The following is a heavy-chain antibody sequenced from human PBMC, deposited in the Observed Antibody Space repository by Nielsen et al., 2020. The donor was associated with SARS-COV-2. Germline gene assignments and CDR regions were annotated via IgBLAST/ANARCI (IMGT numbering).Heavy chain of an antibody. J-gene: IGHJ4*02. V-gene: IGHV3-23*01. Sequence: GESLKISCVASGFSFSSYAMNWVRQAPGKGPEWVSTTSGSGGRTYYADSVKGRFTISRDNSKNTLYLQMNSLRAEDTAVYYCAKGWDDENYFDYWGQGTLVTVSS. CDR2: TSGSGGRT. D-gene: IGHD1-1*01. CDR1: GFSFSSYA. CDR3: AKGWDDENYFDY.